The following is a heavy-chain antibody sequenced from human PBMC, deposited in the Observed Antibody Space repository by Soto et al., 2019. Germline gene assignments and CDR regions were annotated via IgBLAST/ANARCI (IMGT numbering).Heavy chain of an antibody. J-gene: IGHJ5*02. V-gene: IGHV4-30-2*01. Sequence: TLSLTCAVSGGSSSSGGYSWSWIRQPPGKGLEWIGYIYHSGSTYYNPSLKSRVTISVDRSKNQFSLKLSSVTAADTAVYYCARFETMSITNWFDPWGQGTLVTVSS. CDR2: IYHSGST. D-gene: IGHD3-3*02. CDR1: GGSSSSGGYS. CDR3: ARFETMSITNWFDP.